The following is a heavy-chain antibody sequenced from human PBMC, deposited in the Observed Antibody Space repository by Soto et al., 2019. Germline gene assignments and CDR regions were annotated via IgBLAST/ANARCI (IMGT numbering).Heavy chain of an antibody. J-gene: IGHJ4*02. V-gene: IGHV4-38-2*01. D-gene: IGHD6-6*01. Sequence: SETLSLTCAVSGYSISSGYYWGWIRQPPGKGLEWIGSIYHSGSTYYNPSLKSRVAISVDTSKNQFSLKLSSVTAADTAVYYCARGSSSSDYWSQGTLVTVSS. CDR2: IYHSGST. CDR1: GYSISSGYY. CDR3: ARGSSSSDY.